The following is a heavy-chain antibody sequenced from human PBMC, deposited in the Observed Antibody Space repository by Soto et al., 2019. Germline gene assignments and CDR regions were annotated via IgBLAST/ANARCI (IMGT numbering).Heavy chain of an antibody. CDR2: ISSSGSTI. J-gene: IGHJ6*02. CDR3: ARDPHGGSSTLDGMDV. CDR1: GFTFSSFG. Sequence: PGGSLRLSCAASGFTFSSFGMHWVRQAPGKGLEWVSYISSSGSTIYYADSVKGRSTISRDNAKNSLYLQMNSLRAEDTAVYYCARDPHGGSSTLDGMDVWGQGTTVTVSS. D-gene: IGHD2-2*01. V-gene: IGHV3-48*03.